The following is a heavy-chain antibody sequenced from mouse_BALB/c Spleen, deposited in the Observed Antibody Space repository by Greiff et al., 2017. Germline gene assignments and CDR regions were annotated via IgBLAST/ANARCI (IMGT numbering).Heavy chain of an antibody. CDR1: GYSITSDYA. CDR2: ISYSGST. D-gene: IGHD2-3*01. J-gene: IGHJ1*01. V-gene: IGHV3-2*02. CDR3: ARSGDGYYGDFDV. Sequence: EVKLVESGPGLVKPSQSLSLTCTVTGYSITSDYAWNWIRQFPGNKLEWMGYISYSGSTSYNPSLKSRISITRDTSKNQFFLQLNSVTTEDTATYYCARSGDGYYGDFDVWGAGTTVTVSS.